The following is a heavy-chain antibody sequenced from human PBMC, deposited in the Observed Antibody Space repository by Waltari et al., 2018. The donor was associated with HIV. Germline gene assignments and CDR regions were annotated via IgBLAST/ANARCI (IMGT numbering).Heavy chain of an antibody. Sequence: QVQLVQSGAEVKRPGASVKVSCKTSGYTFSSYGISWVRQAPGQGLEWMGWISSCNINTKYAPNVLGRVTMTTDTSTNTAYLELRSLRSDDTAVYYCVKEGYCSGGSCYSGSLDIWGQGTKVTVSS. J-gene: IGHJ3*02. CDR3: VKEGYCSGGSCYSGSLDI. D-gene: IGHD2-15*01. CDR1: GYTFSSYG. V-gene: IGHV1-18*01. CDR2: ISSCNINT.